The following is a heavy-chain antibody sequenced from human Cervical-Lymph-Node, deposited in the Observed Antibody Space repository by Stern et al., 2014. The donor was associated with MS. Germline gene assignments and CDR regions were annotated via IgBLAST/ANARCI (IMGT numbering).Heavy chain of an antibody. J-gene: IGHJ4*02. V-gene: IGHV4-31*03. D-gene: IGHD3-22*01. CDR2: IYYSGTT. Sequence: QVQLQESGPGLVKPSQTLSLTCTVSGGSIRGGGYYWTWIRQHPGQGLEWIGYIYYSGTTYYNPSLNSRLTISVDMSNNQFSLKLKSVTAADTAMYYCARVRTDSSGYNWGQGTLVTVSS. CDR3: ARVRTDSSGYN. CDR1: GGSIRGGGYY.